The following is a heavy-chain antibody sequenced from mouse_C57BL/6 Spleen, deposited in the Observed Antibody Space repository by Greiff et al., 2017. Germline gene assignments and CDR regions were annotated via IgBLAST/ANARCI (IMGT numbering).Heavy chain of an antibody. V-gene: IGHV14-1*01. CDR3: TKGNYSNPFDY. CDR2: IDPEDGDT. CDR1: GFNIKDYY. D-gene: IGHD2-5*01. Sequence: EVHLVESGAELVRPGASVKLSCTASGFNIKDYYMHWVNQRPEQGLEWSGRIDPEDGDTEYAPKVQGKATMTADTSSNTAYLQLSSLTSEDTAVYYCTKGNYSNPFDYWGQGTTLTVSS. J-gene: IGHJ2*01.